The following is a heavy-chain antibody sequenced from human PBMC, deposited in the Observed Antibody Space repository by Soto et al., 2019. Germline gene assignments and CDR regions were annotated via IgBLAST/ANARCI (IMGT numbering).Heavy chain of an antibody. CDR3: ASRPVRDNYYYYMDV. CDR2: IYFRGNT. V-gene: IGHV4-39*01. J-gene: IGHJ6*03. Sequence: PSETLSLTCSVSGDSINSDKYYWGWIRQPPGKGLEWIGSIYFRGNTYYNPSLQTRVTISVDTSKSQFSLKLSSVTAADTAVYYCASRPVRDNYYYYMDVWGKGTTVTVSS. CDR1: GDSINSDKYY. D-gene: IGHD3-10*02.